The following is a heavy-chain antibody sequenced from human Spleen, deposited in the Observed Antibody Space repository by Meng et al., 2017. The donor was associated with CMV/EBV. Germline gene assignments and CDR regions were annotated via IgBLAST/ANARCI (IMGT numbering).Heavy chain of an antibody. D-gene: IGHD1-1*01. CDR3: ARQLEAGYSSGGDAFDL. V-gene: IGHV1-69*05. J-gene: IGHJ3*01. Sequence: KISCKESGGTFSNYGISWVRQAPGQGLEWMGGIISIFGTPNYAQRFQGRLRITTDESTSTTFMELTSLRSEDTAVYYCARQLEAGYSSGGDAFDLWGQGTMVTVSS. CDR2: IISIFGTP. CDR1: GGTFSNYG.